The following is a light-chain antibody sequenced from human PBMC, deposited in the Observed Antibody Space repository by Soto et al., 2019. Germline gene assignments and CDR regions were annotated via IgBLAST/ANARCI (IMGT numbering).Light chain of an antibody. CDR2: GNS. V-gene: IGLV1-40*01. CDR3: QSYDSSLSVV. CDR1: SSNIGAGYD. J-gene: IGLJ2*01. Sequence: LTQPPSVSGAPGQRVTISCTGSSSNIGAGYDVHWYQQLPGTAPKLLIFGNSNRPSGVPDRFSGSKSGTSASLAITGLQAEDEADYYCQSYDSSLSVVFGGGTKLTVL.